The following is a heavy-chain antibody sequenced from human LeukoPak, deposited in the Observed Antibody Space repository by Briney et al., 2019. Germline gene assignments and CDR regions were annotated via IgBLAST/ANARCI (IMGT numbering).Heavy chain of an antibody. CDR2: IYHSGST. V-gene: IGHV4-30-2*01. Sequence: SQTLSLTCAVSGGSISSGGYSWSWIRQPPGKGLEWIGYIYHSGSTYYNPSLKSRVTISVDTSKNQFSLKLSSVTAADTAVYYCARVEAAGKPEYNWFDPWGQGTPVTVSS. CDR3: ARVEAAGKPEYNWFDP. CDR1: GGSISSGGYS. D-gene: IGHD6-13*01. J-gene: IGHJ5*02.